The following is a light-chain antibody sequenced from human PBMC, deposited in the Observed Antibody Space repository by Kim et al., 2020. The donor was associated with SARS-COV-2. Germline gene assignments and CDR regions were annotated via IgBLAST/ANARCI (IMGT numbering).Light chain of an antibody. Sequence: SYELTQPPSVSVSPGQTASITCSGDKLGDKYACWYQQKPGQSPVLVIYQDSKRPSGIPERFSGSNSGNTVTLTISGTQAMVEADYYCQAWDISKNWVFGG. CDR3: QAWDISKNWV. J-gene: IGLJ3*02. V-gene: IGLV3-1*01. CDR2: QDS. CDR1: KLGDKY.